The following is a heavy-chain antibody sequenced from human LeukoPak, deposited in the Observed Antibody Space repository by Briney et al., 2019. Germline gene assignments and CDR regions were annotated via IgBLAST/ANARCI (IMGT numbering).Heavy chain of an antibody. D-gene: IGHD2-21*02. Sequence: SETLSLTCAVSGASITSSHWWSWARQPPGKGLEWIGEIHPSGRTNYKPSLKSRVSMSVDRSKNQFSLKMTSVTAADTAFYYCARGGDWKFDYWGQGALVTVSS. CDR1: GASITSSHW. J-gene: IGHJ4*02. CDR3: ARGGDWKFDY. CDR2: IHPSGRT. V-gene: IGHV4-4*02.